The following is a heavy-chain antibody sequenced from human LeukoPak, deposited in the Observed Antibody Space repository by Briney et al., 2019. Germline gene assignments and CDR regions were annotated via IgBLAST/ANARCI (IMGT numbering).Heavy chain of an antibody. D-gene: IGHD1-26*01. Sequence: ASVKVSCKASGYTFSSYTMNWVRQTPGQGLEWMGWINTNTGNPTYAQDYTGRFVFSLDTSVSTTYLQISRLKAEDTAVYYCASGPSYSGSNEYFDSWGQGTLVTVSS. CDR1: GYTFSSYT. V-gene: IGHV7-4-1*02. CDR3: ASGPSYSGSNEYFDS. CDR2: INTNTGNP. J-gene: IGHJ4*02.